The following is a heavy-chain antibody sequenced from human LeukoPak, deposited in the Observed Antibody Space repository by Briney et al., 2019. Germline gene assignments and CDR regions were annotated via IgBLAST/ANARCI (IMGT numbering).Heavy chain of an antibody. D-gene: IGHD2-2*02. J-gene: IGHJ5*02. Sequence: SETLSLTCTVSGGSISSGDYYWSWIRQPPGKGLEWIGYIYYSGSTYYNPSLKSRVTISVDTSKNQFSLKLSSVTAADTAVYYCARSEAIDSWFDPWGQGTLVTVSS. CDR1: GGSISSGDYY. V-gene: IGHV4-30-4*01. CDR3: ARSEAIDSWFDP. CDR2: IYYSGST.